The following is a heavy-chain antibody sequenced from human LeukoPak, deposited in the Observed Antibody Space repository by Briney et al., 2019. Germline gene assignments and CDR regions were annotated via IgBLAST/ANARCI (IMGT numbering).Heavy chain of an antibody. CDR3: ARLREAAAGDNWFDP. Sequence: SETLSLTCAVYGGSFSVYNWGWSLRPPRRGRVGLGEIIHSGGTNYNTSLKSRDAISVDTSKNHFSLKLSSVTAADTAVYYCARLREAAAGDNWFDPWGQGTLVTVSS. J-gene: IGHJ5*02. D-gene: IGHD6-13*01. CDR2: IIHSGGT. V-gene: IGHV4-34*12. CDR1: GGSFSVYN.